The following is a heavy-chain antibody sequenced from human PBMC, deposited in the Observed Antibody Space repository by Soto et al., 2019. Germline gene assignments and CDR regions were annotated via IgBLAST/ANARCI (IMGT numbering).Heavy chain of an antibody. Sequence: QVQLQQWGAGLLKPSETLSLTCAVYGGSFSDYCWSWIRQPPGKGLEWIGEINHSGSTSYNPSLKSRVTISLDTSKKQFSLKLTSVTAADTAVYYCGSITISGVPWGQGTLVTVSS. V-gene: IGHV4-34*01. CDR3: GSITISGVP. CDR1: GGSFSDYC. CDR2: INHSGST. J-gene: IGHJ5*02. D-gene: IGHD3-3*01.